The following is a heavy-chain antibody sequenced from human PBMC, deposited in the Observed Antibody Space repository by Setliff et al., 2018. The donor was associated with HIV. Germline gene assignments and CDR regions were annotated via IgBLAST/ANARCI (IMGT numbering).Heavy chain of an antibody. CDR3: ARSFSGRYFWSGYYTGPDPKGENAFDI. CDR1: GGSISNSNYF. CDR2: IYSSGST. J-gene: IGHJ3*02. Sequence: SETLSLTCTVSGGSISNSNYFWGWIRQPPGKGLEWIGRIYSSGSTYYQPSLQGRVSMSIDSSKNHFSLSLRYVTAADTAVYYCARSFSGRYFWSGYYTGPDPKGENAFDIWGQGTIVTVSS. D-gene: IGHD3-3*01. V-gene: IGHV4-39*02.